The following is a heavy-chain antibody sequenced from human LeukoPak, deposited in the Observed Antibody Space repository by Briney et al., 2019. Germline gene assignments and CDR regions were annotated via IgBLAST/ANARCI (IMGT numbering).Heavy chain of an antibody. Sequence: PGGCLRLSCAASGFTFSSYSMNWVRQAPGKGLEWVSSISSSSSYIYYADSVKGRFTISRDNAKNSLYLQMNSLRAEDTAVYYCAKFIAAPFYFDYWGQGTLVTVSS. D-gene: IGHD6-13*01. CDR1: GFTFSSYS. CDR3: AKFIAAPFYFDY. CDR2: ISSSSSYI. J-gene: IGHJ4*02. V-gene: IGHV3-21*01.